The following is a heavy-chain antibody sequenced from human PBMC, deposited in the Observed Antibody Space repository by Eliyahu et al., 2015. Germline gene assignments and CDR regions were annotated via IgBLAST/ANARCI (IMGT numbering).Heavy chain of an antibody. V-gene: IGHV3-74*01. CDR3: ATGDSHAFDI. J-gene: IGHJ3*02. CDR1: GXTFSSXW. CDR2: INNDGRST. Sequence: EVQLVESGGGSVQPGWSLRLSCAASGXTFSSXWMHXVRQAXGXGLVWVSXINNDGRSTSYGDAVKGRFTISRDNAKNTLYLQMDSLRAEDTAVYYCATGDSHAFDIWGQGTMVTVSS.